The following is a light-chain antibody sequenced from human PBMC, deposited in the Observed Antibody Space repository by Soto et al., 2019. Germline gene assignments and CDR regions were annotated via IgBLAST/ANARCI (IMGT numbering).Light chain of an antibody. CDR2: GVS. V-gene: IGKV3-20*01. J-gene: IGKJ1*01. Sequence: EIVMTQSPATLSVSPWERFTLYCGSSQTISRHLAWYQQKPGQAPRLLIYGVSSRATGIPDRFSGSGSGTDFTLTISRLEPEDFAVFYCQQYGSSLPWTFGQGTKVDNK. CDR3: QQYGSSLPWT. CDR1: QTISRH.